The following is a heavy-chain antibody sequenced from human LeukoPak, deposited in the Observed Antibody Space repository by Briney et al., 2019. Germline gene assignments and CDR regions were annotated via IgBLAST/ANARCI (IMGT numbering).Heavy chain of an antibody. J-gene: IGHJ4*02. CDR3: AKLFVWLLPFDY. D-gene: IGHD3-9*01. V-gene: IGHV3-23*01. Sequence: AGGSLRLSCAASGFTFSNYVMSWVRQAPGEGLEWVSAISGSGGSTYYADSVKGRFTISRDNSKNTLYLQMNSLRAEDTAVYYYAKLFVWLLPFDYWGQGTLVTVSS. CDR1: GFTFSNYV. CDR2: ISGSGGST.